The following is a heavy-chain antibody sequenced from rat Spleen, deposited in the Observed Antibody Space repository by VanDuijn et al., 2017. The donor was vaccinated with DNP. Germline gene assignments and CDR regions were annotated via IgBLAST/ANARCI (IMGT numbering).Heavy chain of an antibody. J-gene: IGHJ3*01. V-gene: IGHV5S10*01. CDR3: AIYYYSGDNWFAY. Sequence: EVQLVESGGGLVQPGRSLKLSCAASGFTFSDYNMGWVRQAPKKGLEWVATIIYDGSTTYYRDSVKGRFTISRDNAKSTLYLQMDSLRSEDTATYYCAIYYYSGDNWFAYWGQGTLVTVSS. CDR1: GFTFSDYN. D-gene: IGHD1-1*01. CDR2: IIYDGSTT.